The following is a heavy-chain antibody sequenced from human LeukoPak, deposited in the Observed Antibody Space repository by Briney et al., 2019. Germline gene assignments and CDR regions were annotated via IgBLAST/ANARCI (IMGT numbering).Heavy chain of an antibody. CDR1: GGSISSGDYY. CDR2: IYYSGST. J-gene: IGHJ4*02. D-gene: IGHD4-23*01. V-gene: IGHV4-30-4*01. Sequence: SQTLSLTCTVSGGSISSGDYYWSWIRQPPGKGLEWIGHIYYSGSTYYNPSLKSRVTISVDTSKNQFSLKLSSVTAADTAVYYCARDRNSDEAFDYWGQGTLVTVSS. CDR3: ARDRNSDEAFDY.